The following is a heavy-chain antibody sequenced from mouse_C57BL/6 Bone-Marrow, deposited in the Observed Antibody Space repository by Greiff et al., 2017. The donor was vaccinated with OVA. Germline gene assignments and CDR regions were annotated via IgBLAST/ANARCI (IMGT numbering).Heavy chain of an antibody. V-gene: IGHV1-81*01. Sequence: QVQLKESGAELARPGASVKLSCKASGYTFTSYGISWVKQRTGQGLEWIGEIYPRSGNPYYNEKFKGKATLTADKSSSTAYMELRSLTSEDSAVYVCARRRGSSFDDWGQGTTRTVSS. CDR3: ARRRGSSFDD. CDR1: GYTFTSYG. CDR2: IYPRSGNP. J-gene: IGHJ2*01. D-gene: IGHD1-1*01.